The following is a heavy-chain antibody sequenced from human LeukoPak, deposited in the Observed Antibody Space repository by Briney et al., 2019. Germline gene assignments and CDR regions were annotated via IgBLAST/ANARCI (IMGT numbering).Heavy chain of an antibody. J-gene: IGHJ4*02. V-gene: IGHV3-21*01. D-gene: IGHD5-12*01. CDR3: ARESSGYDLDY. Sequence: GGSLRLSCAASGFTFSSYSMNWVRPAPGKGLEWVSSISSSSSYIYYADSVKGRFTISRDNAKNSLYLQMNSLRAEDTAVYYCARESSGYDLDYWGQGTLVTVSS. CDR1: GFTFSSYS. CDR2: ISSSSSYI.